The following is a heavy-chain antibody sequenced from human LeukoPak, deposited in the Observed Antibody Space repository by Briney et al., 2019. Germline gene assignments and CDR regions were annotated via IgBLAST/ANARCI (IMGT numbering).Heavy chain of an antibody. J-gene: IGHJ4*02. V-gene: IGHV3-21*04. Sequence: GGSLRLSCAASGFTFSSYSMNWVRQAPGKGLEWVSSISSSSSYIYYADSVKGRFTISRDNAKNSLYLQMNSLRAEDTAVYYCARGGAESWELTFDYWGQGTLVTVSS. D-gene: IGHD1-26*01. CDR1: GFTFSSYS. CDR2: ISSSSSYI. CDR3: ARGGAESWELTFDY.